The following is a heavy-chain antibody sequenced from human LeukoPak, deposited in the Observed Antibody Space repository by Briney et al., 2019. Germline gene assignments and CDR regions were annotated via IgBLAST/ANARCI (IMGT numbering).Heavy chain of an antibody. J-gene: IGHJ4*02. CDR3: ARDPGGTWGFDY. D-gene: IGHD7-27*01. Sequence: EASENVSCKASGYTFTSHGLSWARQAPGHGLEWMGWISIYSGNTNYAQKFQDRISMATDTSTNTAYMELRSLKSDDTAVYYCARDPGGTWGFDYWGQGALVTVSS. V-gene: IGHV1-18*01. CDR1: GYTFTSHG. CDR2: ISIYSGNT.